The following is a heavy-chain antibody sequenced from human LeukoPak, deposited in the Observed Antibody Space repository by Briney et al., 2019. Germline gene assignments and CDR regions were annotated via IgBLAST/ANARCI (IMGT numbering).Heavy chain of an antibody. CDR2: ISNSGGGK. V-gene: IGHV3-23*01. D-gene: IGHD6-13*01. CDR1: GFTFSSFA. J-gene: IGHJ4*02. Sequence: GGSLRLSCAASGFTFSSFAMSWVRLAPGKGLEWVSSISNSGGGKYYAESVKGRFTISRDNSKNTLYLQMSSLEAEDTAIYYCARPAYSSSWYYFEYWGQGTLVTVSS. CDR3: ARPAYSSSWYYFEY.